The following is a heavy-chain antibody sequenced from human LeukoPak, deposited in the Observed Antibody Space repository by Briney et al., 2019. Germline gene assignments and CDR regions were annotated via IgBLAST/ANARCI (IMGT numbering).Heavy chain of an antibody. V-gene: IGHV3-7*01. CDR1: GFTFSNYW. J-gene: IGHJ3*02. CDR3: ARDPTTSQGSDAFDI. CDR2: IKPDGSEK. D-gene: IGHD1-1*01. Sequence: GGSLRLSCAASGFTFSNYWMGWVRQAPGKGLEWVANIKPDGSEKYYVDSVKGRFTISRDNAKNSLNLQMSSLRAEDTAVYYCARDPTTSQGSDAFDIWGQGTRVTVSS.